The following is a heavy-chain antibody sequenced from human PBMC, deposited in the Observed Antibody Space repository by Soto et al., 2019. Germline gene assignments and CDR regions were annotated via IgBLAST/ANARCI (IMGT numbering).Heavy chain of an antibody. Sequence: EVQLLESGGGLVQPGGSLRLSCEGSGFTFISYAMNWVRQAPGKGLEWVAAVSGGGETTFYADSVKGRFTISRDNSKNTVTPQITSLGVDDTAVYYCATKVPGSTSLPIYSYFDLWGRGTLVTVSS. CDR1: GFTFISYA. V-gene: IGHV3-23*01. J-gene: IGHJ2*01. D-gene: IGHD3-10*01. CDR3: ATKVPGSTSLPIYSYFDL. CDR2: VSGGGETT.